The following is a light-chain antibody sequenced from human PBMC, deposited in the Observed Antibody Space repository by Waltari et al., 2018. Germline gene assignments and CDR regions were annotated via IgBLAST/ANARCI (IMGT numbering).Light chain of an antibody. CDR1: QGISDS. CDR3: QQYYSTPPIT. J-gene: IGKJ4*01. CDR2: AAS. Sequence: DIQMTQSPSSLSASVGDKVTITCRASQGISDSLGWYQQKPGKAPKLLVYAASRLDTVVPSRFIGSGSGTEYTLTISSLQPEDFATYYCQQYYSTPPITFGGGTRVEIK. V-gene: IGKV1-NL1*01.